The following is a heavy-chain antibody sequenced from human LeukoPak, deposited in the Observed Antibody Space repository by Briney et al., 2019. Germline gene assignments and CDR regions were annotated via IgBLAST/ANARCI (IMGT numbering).Heavy chain of an antibody. CDR3: AREAYCSGGSCLPLDV. J-gene: IGHJ6*02. V-gene: IGHV3-21*01. D-gene: IGHD2-15*01. CDR2: ISGRSTYI. CDR1: GFTFNDYS. Sequence: GGSLRLSCAASGFTFNDYSMNWVRQAPGKGLEWVSSISGRSTYIYYADSMKGRFTISRDNAKNSLYLQMSSLRAGDTAVYYCAREAYCSGGSCLPLDVWGQGTTVTVSS.